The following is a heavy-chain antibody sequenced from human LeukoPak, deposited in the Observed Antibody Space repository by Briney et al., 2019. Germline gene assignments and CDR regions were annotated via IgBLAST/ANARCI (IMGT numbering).Heavy chain of an antibody. CDR1: GDSISSSSSY. D-gene: IGHD6-19*01. Sequence: SETLSLTCTVSGDSISSSSSYWGWIRQPPGEGLEWIGSIYYSGSTYYNTSLKSRVTISVDTSKNQFSLRLNSVTAADTAVYYCASAYSSGWYGYWGQGTLVTVSS. J-gene: IGHJ4*02. CDR3: ASAYSSGWYGY. CDR2: IYYSGST. V-gene: IGHV4-39*01.